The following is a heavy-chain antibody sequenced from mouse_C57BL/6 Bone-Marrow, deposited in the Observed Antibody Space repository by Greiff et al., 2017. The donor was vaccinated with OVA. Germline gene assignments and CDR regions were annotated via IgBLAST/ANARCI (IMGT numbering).Heavy chain of an antibody. CDR3: ARGVYYGYEDFDY. CDR1: GYTFTSYW. Sequence: VKLQQPGAELVRPGSSVKLSCKASGYTFTSYWMHWVKQRPIQGLEWIGNIDPSDSETHYNQKFKDKATLTVDKSSSTAYMQLSSLTSEDSAVYYCARGVYYGYEDFDYWGQGTTLTVSS. J-gene: IGHJ2*01. D-gene: IGHD2-2*01. CDR2: IDPSDSET. V-gene: IGHV1-52*01.